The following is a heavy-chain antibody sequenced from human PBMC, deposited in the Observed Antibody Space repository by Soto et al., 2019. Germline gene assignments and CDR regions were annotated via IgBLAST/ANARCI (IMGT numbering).Heavy chain of an antibody. D-gene: IGHD3-3*01. CDR3: ARDITIFGVVITYYYYGMDV. CDR2: ISAYNGNT. V-gene: IGHV1-18*01. CDR1: GYTFTSYG. J-gene: IGHJ6*02. Sequence: QVQLVQSGAEVKKPGASVKVSCKASGYTFTSYGISWVRQAPGQGLEWMGWISAYNGNTNYAQKVQGRVTMTTDTSTSTAYMELRSLRSDDTAVYYCARDITIFGVVITYYYYGMDVWGQGTTVTVSS.